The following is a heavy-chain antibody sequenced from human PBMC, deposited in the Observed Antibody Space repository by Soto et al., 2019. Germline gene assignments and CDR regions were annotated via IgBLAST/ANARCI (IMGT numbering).Heavy chain of an antibody. CDR2: IIPIFGTA. J-gene: IGHJ3*02. D-gene: IGHD3-10*01. CDR3: ARARGFGTALDAFDI. V-gene: IGHV1-69*13. CDR1: GGTFSSYA. Sequence: GASVKVSCKASGGTFSSYAISWVRQAPGQGLEWMGGIIPIFGTANYAQKFQGRVTITADESTSTAYMELSSLRSEDTAVYYCARARGFGTALDAFDIWGQGTMVTVSS.